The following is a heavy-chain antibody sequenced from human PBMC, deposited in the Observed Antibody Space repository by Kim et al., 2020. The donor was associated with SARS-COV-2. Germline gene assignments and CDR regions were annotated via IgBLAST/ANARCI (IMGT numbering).Heavy chain of an antibody. J-gene: IGHJ4*02. Sequence: TNYAQRLQGRVTMTRDTSISTAYMELSRLRSDDTAVYYCARVSSGYYYDYWGQGTLVTVSS. V-gene: IGHV1-2*02. CDR3: ARVSSGYYYDY. D-gene: IGHD3-22*01. CDR2: T.